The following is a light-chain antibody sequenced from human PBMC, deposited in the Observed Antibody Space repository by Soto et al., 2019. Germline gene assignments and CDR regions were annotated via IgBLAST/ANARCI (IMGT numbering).Light chain of an antibody. CDR3: SSYAGNRVV. V-gene: IGLV2-8*02. J-gene: IGLJ3*02. CDR2: EVS. Sequence: QSALTQPPSASRSPGQSVTISCTGTSSDVGGHNYVSWFQQHPGKAPKLLIYEVSKRPSGVPDRFSGSKSGNTASLTVSGLQAEDEADYYCSSYAGNRVVFGGGTKLTVL. CDR1: SSDVGGHNY.